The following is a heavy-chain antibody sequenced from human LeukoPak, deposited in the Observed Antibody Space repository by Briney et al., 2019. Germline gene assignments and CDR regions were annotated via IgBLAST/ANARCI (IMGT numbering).Heavy chain of an antibody. CDR1: GGSFSGYY. CDR3: AMTRGRIMITFGGVHFDY. V-gene: IGHV4-34*01. CDR2: INHSGST. Sequence: SETLSLTCAVYGGSFSGYYWSWIRQPPGKGLEWIGEINHSGSTNYNPSLKSRVTISVDTSKNQFSLKLSSVTAADTAVYYCAMTRGRIMITFGGVHFDYWGQGTLVTVSS. J-gene: IGHJ4*02. D-gene: IGHD3-16*01.